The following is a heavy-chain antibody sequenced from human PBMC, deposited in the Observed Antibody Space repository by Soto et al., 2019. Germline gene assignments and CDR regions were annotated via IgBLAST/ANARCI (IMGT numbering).Heavy chain of an antibody. CDR1: GGSISSYY. V-gene: IGHV4-59*01. CDR3: GGGGNGRFHFDY. CDR2: IYYSGST. Sequence: SETLSLTCTVSGGSISSYYWSWIRQPPGKGLEWIGYIYYSGSTNYNPSLKSRVTISVDTSKNQFSLKLSSVTAADTAVYYCGGGGNGRFHFDYWGQGTLVTVSS. J-gene: IGHJ4*02. D-gene: IGHD5-12*01.